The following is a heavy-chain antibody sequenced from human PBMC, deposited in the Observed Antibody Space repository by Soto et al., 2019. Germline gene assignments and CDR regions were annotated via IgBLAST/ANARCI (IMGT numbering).Heavy chain of an antibody. CDR1: GFTFSSYD. CDR3: ARSRYYDFWSGYESGFDY. D-gene: IGHD3-3*01. CDR2: IGTAGDT. J-gene: IGHJ4*02. Sequence: EVQLVESGGGLVQPGGSLRLSCAASGFTFSSYDMHWVRQATGKGLEWVSAIGTAGDTYYPGSVKGRFTISRENAKNYLYLQMNSLRAGDTAVYYCARSRYYDFWSGYESGFDYWGQGTLVTVSS. V-gene: IGHV3-13*01.